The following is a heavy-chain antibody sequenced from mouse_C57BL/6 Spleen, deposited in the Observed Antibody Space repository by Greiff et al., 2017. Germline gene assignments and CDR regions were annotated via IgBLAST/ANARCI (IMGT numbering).Heavy chain of an antibody. D-gene: IGHD2-10*02. CDR2: ISSGGDYI. J-gene: IGHJ4*01. CDR1: GFTFSSYA. V-gene: IGHV5-9-1*02. Sequence: EVQGVESGEGLVKPGGSLKLSCAASGFTFSSYAMSWVRQTPEKRLEWVAYISSGGDYIYYADTVKGRFTISRDNARNTLYLQMSSLKSEDTAMYYCTRASKSYAMDYWGQGTSVTVSS. CDR3: TRASKSYAMDY.